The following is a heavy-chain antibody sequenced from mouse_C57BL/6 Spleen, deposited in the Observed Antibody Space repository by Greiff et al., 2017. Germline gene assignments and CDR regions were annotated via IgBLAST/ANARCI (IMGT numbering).Heavy chain of an antibody. Sequence: QVQLQQPGAELVMPGASVKLSCKASGYTFTSYWMHWVKQRPGQGLEWIGEIDPSDSYTNYNQKFKGKSTLTVDKSSSTAYMQLSSLTSEDSAVYYCARERDYWGKGTSVTVSS. CDR3: ARERDY. CDR1: GYTFTSYW. CDR2: IDPSDSYT. J-gene: IGHJ4*01. V-gene: IGHV1-69*01.